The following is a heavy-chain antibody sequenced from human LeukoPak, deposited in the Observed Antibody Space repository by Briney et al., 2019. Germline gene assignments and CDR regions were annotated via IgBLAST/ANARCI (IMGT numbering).Heavy chain of an antibody. CDR3: ASTLNQYSSSWYGHHDAFDI. CDR2: IYYSGST. V-gene: IGHV4-61*10. CDR1: DGSISSGSYY. Sequence: PSETLSLTCTVSDGSISSGSYYWTWIRQPAGEGLEWIGYIYYSGSTNYNPSLKSRVTISVDTSKNQFSLKLSSVTAADTAVYYCASTLNQYSSSWYGHHDAFDIWGQGTMVTVSS. J-gene: IGHJ3*02. D-gene: IGHD6-13*01.